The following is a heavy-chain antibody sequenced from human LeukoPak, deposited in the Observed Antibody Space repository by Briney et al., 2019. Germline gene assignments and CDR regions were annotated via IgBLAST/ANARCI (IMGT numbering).Heavy chain of an antibody. D-gene: IGHD3-10*01. CDR3: ARNHYYDPGSSDT. CDR1: GFTFSTYG. CDR2: IWYDGSNK. V-gene: IGHV3-33*01. J-gene: IGHJ3*01. Sequence: GGSLKLSCAASGFTFSTYGMNWVRQAPGKGLEWVAVIWYDGSNKYSADSVQGRFTISRDNSKNMLYLQMNSLRAEDTAVYYCARNHYYDPGSSDTWGQGTIVTVSS.